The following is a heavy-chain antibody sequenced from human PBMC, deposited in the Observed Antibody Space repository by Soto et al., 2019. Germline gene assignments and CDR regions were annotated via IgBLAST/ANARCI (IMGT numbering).Heavy chain of an antibody. J-gene: IGHJ4*02. CDR3: ARATLYYDFWSGYYRALFDY. CDR2: IYYSGST. D-gene: IGHD3-3*01. CDR1: GGSISSGGYY. Sequence: QVQLQESGPGLVKPSQTLSLTCTVSGGSISSGGYYWSWIRQHPGKGLEWIGYIYYSGSTYYNPFLKSLVTLSVRQFKDQFSLKLRPFAGGGTAVYFCARATLYYDFWSGYYRALFDYWGQGTLVTVSS. V-gene: IGHV4-31*01.